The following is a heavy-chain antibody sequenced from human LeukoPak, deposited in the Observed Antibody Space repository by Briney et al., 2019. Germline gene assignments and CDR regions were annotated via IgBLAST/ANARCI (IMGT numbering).Heavy chain of an antibody. CDR3: ARHGVLTTVTPYYFDY. V-gene: IGHV5-51*01. CDR1: GYSFTSYW. D-gene: IGHD4-17*01. J-gene: IGHJ4*02. CDR2: IYPGDSDT. Sequence: GESLKISCKGSGYSFTSYWICWVRQMPGKGLEWMGIIYPGDSDTRYSPSFQGQVTISADKSISTAYLQWSSLKASDTAMYYCARHGVLTTVTPYYFDYWGQGTLVTVSS.